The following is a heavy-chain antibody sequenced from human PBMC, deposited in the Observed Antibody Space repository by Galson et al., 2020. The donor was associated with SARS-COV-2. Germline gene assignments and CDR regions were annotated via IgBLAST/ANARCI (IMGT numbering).Heavy chain of an antibody. J-gene: IGHJ1*01. Sequence: GGSLRLSCAASGFTFSSYAMHWVRQAPGKGLEWVAVISYDGSNKYYADSVKGRFTIFRDNSKNTLYLQMNSLRAEDTAVYYCARGYSYGSGRYFQHWGQGTLVTVSS. D-gene: IGHD5-18*01. CDR2: ISYDGSNK. CDR3: ARGYSYGSGRYFQH. V-gene: IGHV3-30*04. CDR1: GFTFSSYA.